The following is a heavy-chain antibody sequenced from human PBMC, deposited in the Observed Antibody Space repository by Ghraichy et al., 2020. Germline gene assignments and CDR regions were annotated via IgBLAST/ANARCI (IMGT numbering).Heavy chain of an antibody. CDR1: GYTFTRSG. V-gene: IGHV1-18*01. D-gene: IGHD3-22*01. Sequence: ASVKVSCKASGYTFTRSGISWVRQAPGQGLEWMGWISCYNGDMSYAQSLQGRVTMTTDTSTNTSYMELRSLRSDDTAVYYCARVHFYDRSGFHYYLDYWGQGTLVTVSS. J-gene: IGHJ4*02. CDR3: ARVHFYDRSGFHYYLDY. CDR2: ISCYNGDM.